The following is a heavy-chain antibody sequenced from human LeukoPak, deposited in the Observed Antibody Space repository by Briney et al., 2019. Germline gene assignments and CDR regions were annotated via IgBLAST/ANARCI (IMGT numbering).Heavy chain of an antibody. J-gene: IGHJ6*04. CDR2: INHKGAT. D-gene: IGHD3-10*01. CDR3: ARGPHFYGSGSYEYSYYYYYYGMDV. V-gene: IGHV4-34*01. CDR1: GGSFSGYY. Sequence: PPETLSLTCAVYGGSFSGYYWTWVRQPPGKGLEWIGEINHKGATNYNPSLTSRVTISLDTSKNQFSLKLSSVTAADTAVYYCARGPHFYGSGSYEYSYYYYYYGMDVWGKGTAVTVSS.